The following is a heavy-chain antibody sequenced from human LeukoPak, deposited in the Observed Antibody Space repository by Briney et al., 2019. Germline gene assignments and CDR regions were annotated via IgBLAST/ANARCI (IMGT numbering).Heavy chain of an antibody. Sequence: SETLSLTCTVSGGSISSHYWTWIRQPPGKGLEWIGHVYYSGSTDYNPSLKSRVTISVDTSKNQFSLKLSSVTAADTAVYYCARGGWTQHSWAQGTLVTVSS. CDR3: ARGGWTQHS. V-gene: IGHV4-59*11. CDR1: GGSISSHY. D-gene: IGHD6-19*01. CDR2: VYYSGST. J-gene: IGHJ4*02.